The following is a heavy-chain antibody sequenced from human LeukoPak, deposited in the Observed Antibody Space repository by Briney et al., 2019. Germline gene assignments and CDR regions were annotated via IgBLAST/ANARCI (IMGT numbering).Heavy chain of an antibody. V-gene: IGHV1-8*01. CDR2: MNPNSGNT. Sequence: ASVKVSCKASGYTFTSYDINWVRQATGQGLEWMGWMNPNSGNTGYAQKFQGRVTMARNTSISTAYMELSSLRSEDTAVYYCARGLATGYYYYGMDVWGQGTTVTVSS. D-gene: IGHD2-21*02. J-gene: IGHJ6*02. CDR1: GYTFTSYD. CDR3: ARGLATGYYYYGMDV.